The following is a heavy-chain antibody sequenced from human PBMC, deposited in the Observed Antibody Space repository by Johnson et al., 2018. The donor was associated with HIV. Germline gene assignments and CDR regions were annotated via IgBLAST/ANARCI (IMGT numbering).Heavy chain of an antibody. CDR1: GFTFDDYG. CDR3: ASEAKHHVGANRVSSFDI. V-gene: IGHV3-20*04. CDR2: NNWTGGST. D-gene: IGHD1-26*01. J-gene: IGHJ3*02. Sequence: VQLVEFGGGVVRPRWSLRLSCAASGFTFDDYGMSWVRQAQGTGLEWVSGNNWTGGSTGFAASVTGRFTIPRDNAKKSLCLQMNTLRAEDTALYYCASEAKHHVGANRVSSFDIWGQGTMVTVSA.